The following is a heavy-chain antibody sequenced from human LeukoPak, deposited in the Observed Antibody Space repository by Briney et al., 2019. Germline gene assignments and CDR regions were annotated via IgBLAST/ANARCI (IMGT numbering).Heavy chain of an antibody. D-gene: IGHD3-22*01. CDR2: IIPIFGTA. CDR1: GGTFSSYA. V-gene: IGHV1-69*05. J-gene: IGHJ4*02. CDR3: ASSQLHYYDSSGYPVN. Sequence: ASVKVSCKASGGTFSSYAISWVRQAPGQGLEWMGGIIPIFGTANYAQKFQGRVTITTDESTSTAYMELSSLRSEDTAVYYCASSQLHYYDSSGYPVNWGQGTLVTVS.